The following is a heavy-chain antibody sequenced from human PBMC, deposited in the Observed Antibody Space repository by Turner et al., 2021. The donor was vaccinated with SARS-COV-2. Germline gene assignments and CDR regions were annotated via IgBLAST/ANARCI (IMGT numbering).Heavy chain of an antibody. D-gene: IGHD1-26*01. J-gene: IGHJ4*02. Sequence: QVQLVESGGGVVQPGRSLSLSCAASGFTFSSYAMHWVRQAPGKGLEWVALISYDGSNKYYADSVKGRFTISRDNSKNTLYLQMNSLRAEDTAVYYCARDGGSYFDYWGQGTLVTVSS. CDR3: ARDGGSYFDY. CDR2: ISYDGSNK. CDR1: GFTFSSYA. V-gene: IGHV3-30-3*01.